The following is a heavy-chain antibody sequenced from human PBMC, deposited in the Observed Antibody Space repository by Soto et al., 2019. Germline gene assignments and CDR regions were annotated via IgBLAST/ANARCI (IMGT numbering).Heavy chain of an antibody. D-gene: IGHD2-8*01. J-gene: IGHJ4*02. V-gene: IGHV4-34*01. Sequence: SETLSLTCAVYGGSFSGYYWSWIRQPPGKGLEWIGEINHSGSTNYNPSLKSRVTISVDTSKNQFSLKLSSVTAADTAVYYCARGVGCTNGVCYSNTRRYFDYWGQGTLVTVSS. CDR1: GGSFSGYY. CDR2: INHSGST. CDR3: ARGVGCTNGVCYSNTRRYFDY.